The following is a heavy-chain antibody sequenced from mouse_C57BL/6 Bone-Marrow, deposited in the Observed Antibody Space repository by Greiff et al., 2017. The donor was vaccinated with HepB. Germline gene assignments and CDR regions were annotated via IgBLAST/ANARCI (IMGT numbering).Heavy chain of an antibody. D-gene: IGHD2-4*01. CDR2: IWSGGST. V-gene: IGHV2-2*01. CDR3: ARNDDYDVGAWFAY. CDR1: GFSLTSYG. J-gene: IGHJ3*01. Sequence: QVVESGPGLVQPSQSLSITCTVSGFSLTSYGVHWVRQSPGKGLEWLGVIWSGGSTDYNAAFISRLSISKDKSKSQVFFKMNSLQADDTAIYYCARNDDYDVGAWFAYWGQGTLVTVSA.